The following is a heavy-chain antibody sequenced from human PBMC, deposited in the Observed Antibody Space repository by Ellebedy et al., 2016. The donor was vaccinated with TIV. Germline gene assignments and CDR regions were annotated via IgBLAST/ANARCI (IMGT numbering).Heavy chain of an antibody. J-gene: IGHJ6*03. V-gene: IGHV1-69*13. CDR1: GGTFSSYA. CDR2: IIPIFGTA. CDR3: ARDGHGDPSPPYRNYYMDV. D-gene: IGHD4-17*01. Sequence: SVKVSXXASGGTFSSYAISWVRQAPGQGLEWMGGIIPIFGTANYAQKFQGRVTITADESTSTAYMELSSLRSEDTAVYYCARDGHGDPSPPYRNYYMDVWGKGTTVTVSS.